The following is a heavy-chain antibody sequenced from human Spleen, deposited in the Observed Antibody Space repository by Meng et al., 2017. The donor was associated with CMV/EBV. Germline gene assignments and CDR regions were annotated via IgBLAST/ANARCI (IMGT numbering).Heavy chain of an antibody. V-gene: IGHV3-23*01. D-gene: IGHD3-22*01. CDR2: INSDGTT. CDR3: AKALKNYESSGFGH. Sequence: AASGFIFNNDAMNWVRQAPGKGLERVSGINSDGTTYDADSVKGRFTISRDNSKNTLYLQMNSLRVEDTARYYCAKALKNYESSGFGHWGQGALVTVSS. CDR1: GFIFNNDA. J-gene: IGHJ4*02.